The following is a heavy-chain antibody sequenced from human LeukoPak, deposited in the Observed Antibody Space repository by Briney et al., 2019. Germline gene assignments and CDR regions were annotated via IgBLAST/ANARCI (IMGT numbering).Heavy chain of an antibody. CDR1: GFTFGDYA. J-gene: IGHJ3*02. CDR2: IRSKAYGGTT. V-gene: IGHV3-49*03. Sequence: GGSLRLSCTASGFTFGDYAMSWFRQAPGKGLEWVGFIRSKAYGGTTEYAASVKGRFTISRDDSKSIAYLQMNSLRAEDTAVYYCAKDRKYDILTGFSQNDAFDIWGQGTMVTVSS. D-gene: IGHD3-9*01. CDR3: AKDRKYDILTGFSQNDAFDI.